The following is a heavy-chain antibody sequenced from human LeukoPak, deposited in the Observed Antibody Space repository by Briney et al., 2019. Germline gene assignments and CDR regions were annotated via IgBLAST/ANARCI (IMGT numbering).Heavy chain of an antibody. CDR3: ARDTIDFGVVIIPGAFDI. D-gene: IGHD3-3*01. Sequence: GGSLRLSCAASGFTFSSYSMNWVRQAPGKGLKWVSSISSSSSYIYYTDSVKGRFAISRDNAKNSLYLQMNSLRAEDTAVYYCARDTIDFGVVIIPGAFDIWGQGTMVTVSS. V-gene: IGHV3-21*01. CDR2: ISSSSSYI. J-gene: IGHJ3*02. CDR1: GFTFSSYS.